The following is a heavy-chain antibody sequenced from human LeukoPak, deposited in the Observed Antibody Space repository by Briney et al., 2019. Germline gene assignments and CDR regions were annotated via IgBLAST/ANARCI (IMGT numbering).Heavy chain of an antibody. Sequence: PGGSLRLSCAASGFTVSANYMNWVRQAPGKGLEWVALISYDGSNKYYADSVKGRFTISRDNSKNTLYLQMNSLRAEDTAVYYCAKFFTGEYVRAFDIWGQGTMVTVSS. CDR2: ISYDGSNK. CDR3: AKFFTGEYVRAFDI. J-gene: IGHJ3*02. CDR1: GFTVSANY. V-gene: IGHV3-30*18. D-gene: IGHD3-10*02.